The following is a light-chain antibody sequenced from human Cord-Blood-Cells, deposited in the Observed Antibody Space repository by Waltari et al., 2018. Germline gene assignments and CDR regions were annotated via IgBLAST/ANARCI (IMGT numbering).Light chain of an antibody. CDR1: SSNIGAGYD. Sequence: QSVLTQPPSVSGAPGQRVTISCPGSSSNIGAGYDVHWYQQLPGTAPKRLIYGNSNRPSCVPDPFSGSKSGTSASLAITGLQAEDEADYYCQSYDSSLSGWVFGGGTKLTVL. V-gene: IGLV1-40*01. CDR2: GNS. CDR3: QSYDSSLSGWV. J-gene: IGLJ3*02.